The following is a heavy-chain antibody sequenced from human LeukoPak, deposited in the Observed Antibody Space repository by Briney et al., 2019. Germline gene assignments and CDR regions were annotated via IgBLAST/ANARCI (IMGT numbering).Heavy chain of an antibody. CDR1: GGSISSSSYY. CDR2: IYYSGST. D-gene: IGHD3-10*01. J-gene: IGHJ5*02. Sequence: PSETLSLTCTVSGGSISSSSYYWGWIRQPPGKGLEWIGSIYYSGSTYYNPSLKSRVTISVDTSKNQFSLKLSSVTAADTAVYYCARTNPGDWFDPWGQGTLVTVSS. V-gene: IGHV4-39*01. CDR3: ARTNPGDWFDP.